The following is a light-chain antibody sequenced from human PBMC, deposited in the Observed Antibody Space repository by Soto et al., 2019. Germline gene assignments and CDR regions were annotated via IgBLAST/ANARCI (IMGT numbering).Light chain of an antibody. V-gene: IGLV1-44*01. J-gene: IGLJ3*02. CDR3: AAWDESPNVPV. CDR1: NSNIGRNT. CDR2: SNN. Sequence: QSVLTQPPSASGTPGQRVTISCSESNSNIGRNTVNWYQQLPGAAPSLLIYSNNQRPSGVPDRFSGSKSGTSASLAISGLQSEDEADYYCAAWDESPNVPVFGGGTKLTVL.